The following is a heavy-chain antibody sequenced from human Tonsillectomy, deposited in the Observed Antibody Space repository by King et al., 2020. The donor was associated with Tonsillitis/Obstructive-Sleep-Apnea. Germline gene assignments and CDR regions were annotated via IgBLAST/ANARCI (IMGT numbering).Heavy chain of an antibody. D-gene: IGHD6-13*01. Sequence: QLQESGPGLVKPSETLSLTCTVSGGSISTYYWSWIRQPPGKGLEWIGYINNSGSTTYNPSLKSRVTISVDTSKNQFSLKLSSVTAADTAVYFCARNLGIVTAGRDYGLDVWGQGTTVTVSS. J-gene: IGHJ6*02. CDR2: INNSGST. CDR3: ARNLGIVTAGRDYGLDV. V-gene: IGHV4-59*01. CDR1: GGSISTYY.